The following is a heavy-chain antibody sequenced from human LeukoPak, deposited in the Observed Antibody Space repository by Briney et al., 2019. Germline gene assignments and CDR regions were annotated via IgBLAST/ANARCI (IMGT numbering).Heavy chain of an antibody. Sequence: ASVKVSCKASGYTFTSYGISWVRQAPGQGLEWMGWISAYNGNTNYAQKLQGRVTMTTDTSTSTAYMELRSLRSDDTAVYYCARDIVVVPAAIVGYYYGVDVWGQGTTVTVSS. CDR3: ARDIVVVPAAIVGYYYGVDV. CDR1: GYTFTSYG. D-gene: IGHD2-2*01. J-gene: IGHJ6*02. CDR2: ISAYNGNT. V-gene: IGHV1-18*01.